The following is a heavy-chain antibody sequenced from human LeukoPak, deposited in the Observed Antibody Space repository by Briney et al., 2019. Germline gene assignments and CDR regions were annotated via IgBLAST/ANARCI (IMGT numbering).Heavy chain of an antibody. J-gene: IGHJ4*02. CDR1: GYSIRSGYH. Sequence: TSEILSLTCAVSGYSIRSGYHWSWIRQPPGKGLEWIGSIYQSGSTYYNPSLKSRVTISVDTSKNQFSLNLSSVTAADSAVYYCARRDFDSSGYLSFYFDYWGQGTLVTVSS. CDR3: ARRDFDSSGYLSFYFDY. CDR2: IYQSGST. D-gene: IGHD3-22*01. V-gene: IGHV4-38-2*01.